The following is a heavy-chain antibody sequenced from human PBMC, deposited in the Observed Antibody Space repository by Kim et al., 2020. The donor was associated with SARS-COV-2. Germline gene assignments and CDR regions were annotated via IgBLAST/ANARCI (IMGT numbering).Heavy chain of an antibody. J-gene: IGHJ5*01. V-gene: IGHV3-30-3*01. Sequence: GGSLRLSCAASGIAFNTLAMHWVRQVSGGGLQWVASISSDGGDEYYADSVKGRFTISRDNSKTTLFLEMRSLTIEDTAVYYCVVGSGSRWYWWFDAWGRGTQVTVSS. D-gene: IGHD6-13*01. CDR2: ISSDGGDE. CDR1: GIAFNTLA. CDR3: VVGSGSRWYWWFDA.